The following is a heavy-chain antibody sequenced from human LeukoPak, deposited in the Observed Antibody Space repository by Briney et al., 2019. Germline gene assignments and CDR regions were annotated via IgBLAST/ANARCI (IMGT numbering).Heavy chain of an antibody. CDR2: IYTSGST. V-gene: IGHV4-4*07. J-gene: IGHJ6*03. Sequence: SETLSLTCTVSGGSISSYYWSWIRQPAGKGLEWIGRIYTSGSTNYNPSLKSRVTTSVDTSKNQFSLKLSSVTAADTAVYYCAREDRRLVYYYYYMDVWGKGTTVTVSS. D-gene: IGHD6-6*01. CDR3: AREDRRLVYYYYYMDV. CDR1: GGSISSYY.